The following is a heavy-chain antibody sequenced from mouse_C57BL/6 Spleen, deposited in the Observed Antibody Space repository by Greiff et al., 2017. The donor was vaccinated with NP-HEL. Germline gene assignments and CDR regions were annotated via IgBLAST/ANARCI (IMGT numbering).Heavy chain of an antibody. J-gene: IGHJ4*01. D-gene: IGHD1-3*01. V-gene: IGHV1-42*01. CDR3: ARDNDYAMDY. CDR2: INPSTGGT. Sequence: EVQLQQSGPELVKPGASVKISCKASGYSFTGYYMNWVKQSPEKSLEWIGEINPSTGGTTYNQKFKAKATLTVDKSSSTAYLQLKSLTSEDSAFYYCARDNDYAMDYWGQGTSVTVSS. CDR1: GYSFTGYY.